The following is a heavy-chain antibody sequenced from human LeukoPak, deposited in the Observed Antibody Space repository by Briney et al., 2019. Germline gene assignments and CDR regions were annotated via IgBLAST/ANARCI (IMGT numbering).Heavy chain of an antibody. CDR3: ARLHSSSWG. V-gene: IGHV3-30*03. D-gene: IGHD6-13*01. CDR2: ISYDGSNK. J-gene: IGHJ4*02. CDR1: GFTFSSYG. Sequence: GGSLRLSCAASGFTFSSYGMHWVRQAPGKGLEWVAVISYDGSNKYYADSVKGRFTISRDNSKNTLYLQMNSLRAEDTAVYYCARLHSSSWGWGQGTLVTVSS.